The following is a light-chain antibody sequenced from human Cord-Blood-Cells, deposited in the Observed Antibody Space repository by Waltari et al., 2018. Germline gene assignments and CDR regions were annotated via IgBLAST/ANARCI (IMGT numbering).Light chain of an antibody. CDR1: SSDVGGYHY. CDR3: SSYTSSSTLV. Sequence: QSALTQPASVPGSPGQSLTISCTGTSSDVGGYHYVSWYPQHPGKAPKLMIYEVSNRPSGVSNRFSGSKSGNTASLTISGLQAEDEADYYCSSYTSSSTLVFGGGTKLTVL. CDR2: EVS. V-gene: IGLV2-14*01. J-gene: IGLJ2*01.